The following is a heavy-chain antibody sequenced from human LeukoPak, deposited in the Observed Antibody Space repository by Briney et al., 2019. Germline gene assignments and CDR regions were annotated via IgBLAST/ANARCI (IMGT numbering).Heavy chain of an antibody. Sequence: GASVKVSCKASGYTFTDYYIHWMRQAPGQGLEWMGWINPNSGGTNYAQKFQGRVTMTRDTSISTAYMELSRLRSDDTAVYYCARGHSDYYDYSLFDYWGQGTLVTVSS. J-gene: IGHJ4*02. CDR3: ARGHSDYYDYSLFDY. CDR1: GYTFTDYY. D-gene: IGHD3-22*01. V-gene: IGHV1-2*02. CDR2: INPNSGGT.